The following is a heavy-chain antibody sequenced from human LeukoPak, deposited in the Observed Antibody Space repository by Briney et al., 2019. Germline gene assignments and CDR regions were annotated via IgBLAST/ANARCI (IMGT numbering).Heavy chain of an antibody. J-gene: IGHJ4*02. CDR2: IIPIFGTA. CDR3: ASGGYCSGGSCYVGSSPAGELFDY. Sequence: SVKVSCKASGGTFRSYAISWVRQAPGQGLEWMGGIIPIFGTANYAQKFQGRVTITTDESTSTAYMELSSLRSEDTAVYYCASGGYCSGGSCYVGSSPAGELFDYWGQGTLVTVSS. D-gene: IGHD2-15*01. CDR1: GGTFRSYA. V-gene: IGHV1-69*05.